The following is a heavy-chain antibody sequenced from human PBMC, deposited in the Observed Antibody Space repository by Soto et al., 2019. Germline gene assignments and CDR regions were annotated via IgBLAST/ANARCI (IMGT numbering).Heavy chain of an antibody. CDR3: ARDRGEGELLRGADYDGMDV. CDR1: GGSISSGEYY. CDR2: ISYSGNT. V-gene: IGHV4-30-4*01. D-gene: IGHD1-26*01. Sequence: QVRLQESGPGLVKPSQTLSLTCSVSGGSISSGEYYWSWIRQSPGKGLEWIGYISYSGNTYYNPSLKTRVSISLDTSKNQFSLNLIYVTAADTAVYYCARDRGEGELLRGADYDGMDVWGQGTTVNVSS. J-gene: IGHJ6*02.